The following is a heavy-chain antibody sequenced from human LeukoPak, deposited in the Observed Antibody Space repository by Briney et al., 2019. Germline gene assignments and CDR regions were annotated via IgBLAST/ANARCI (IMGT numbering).Heavy chain of an antibody. D-gene: IGHD3-10*01. V-gene: IGHV3-7*03. CDR1: GFTFSTYW. Sequence: RGSLRLSCAASGFTFSTYWMGWVRQAPGKGLEWVAKIKPDGSEKDHVDSVKGRFTISRDNAKNSLYLQLNSLKTEDTAVYYCARRTYYYGSGSSNHFDYWGQGTLVTVSS. CDR3: ARRTYYYGSGSSNHFDY. CDR2: IKPDGSEK. J-gene: IGHJ4*02.